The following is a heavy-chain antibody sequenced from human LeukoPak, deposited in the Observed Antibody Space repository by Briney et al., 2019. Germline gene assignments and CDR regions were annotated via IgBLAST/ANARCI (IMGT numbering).Heavy chain of an antibody. Sequence: KPGESLKISCKGSGYSFTDYWIGWVRQMPGKGLEWMGIIYPGDSDTRYSPSFQGQVTISADKSVSTAYLQWSSLKASDTAMYYCAGYTGDFWSGYHLDYWGQGTLVTVSS. CDR1: GYSFTDYW. V-gene: IGHV5-51*03. D-gene: IGHD3-3*01. CDR2: IYPGDSDT. CDR3: AGYTGDFWSGYHLDY. J-gene: IGHJ4*02.